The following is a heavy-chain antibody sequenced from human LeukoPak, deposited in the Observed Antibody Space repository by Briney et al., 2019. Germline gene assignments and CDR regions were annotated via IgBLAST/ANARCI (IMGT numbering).Heavy chain of an antibody. J-gene: IGHJ4*02. D-gene: IGHD2-15*01. V-gene: IGHV1-18*01. CDR2: ISAYNGNT. Sequence: ASVKVSCKASGYTSTSYGISWVRQAPGQGLEWMGWISAYNGNTNYAQKLQGRVTMTTDTSTSTAYMELRSLRSDDTAVYYCASSGYCSGGSCLREFDYWGQGTLVTVSS. CDR3: ASSGYCSGGSCLREFDY. CDR1: GYTSTSYG.